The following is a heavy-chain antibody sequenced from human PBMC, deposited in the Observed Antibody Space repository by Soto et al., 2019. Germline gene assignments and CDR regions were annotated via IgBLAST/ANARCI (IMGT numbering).Heavy chain of an antibody. Sequence: GGSLRLSCAASGFTFSSYAMSWVRQAPGKGLEWVSAISGSGGSTYYADSVKGRFTISRDNSKNTLYLQMNSLRAEDTAVYYCAKGNYLWCGELLSNYYYYYMDVWGKGTTVTVSS. J-gene: IGHJ6*03. V-gene: IGHV3-23*01. CDR1: GFTFSSYA. CDR2: ISGSGGST. CDR3: AKGNYLWCGELLSNYYYYYMDV. D-gene: IGHD3-10*01.